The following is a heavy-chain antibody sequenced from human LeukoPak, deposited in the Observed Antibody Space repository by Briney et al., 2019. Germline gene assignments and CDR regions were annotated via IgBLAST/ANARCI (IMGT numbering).Heavy chain of an antibody. CDR3: ARDRPPLWFGELYDY. CDR1: GFTFSSYW. Sequence: GGSLRLSCAASGFTFSSYWMSWVRQAPGKGLEWVANIKQDGSEKYYVDSVKGRFTISRDNAKNSLYLQMNSLRAEDTAVYYCARDRPPLWFGELYDYWGQGTPVTVPS. J-gene: IGHJ4*02. CDR2: IKQDGSEK. V-gene: IGHV3-7*01. D-gene: IGHD3-10*01.